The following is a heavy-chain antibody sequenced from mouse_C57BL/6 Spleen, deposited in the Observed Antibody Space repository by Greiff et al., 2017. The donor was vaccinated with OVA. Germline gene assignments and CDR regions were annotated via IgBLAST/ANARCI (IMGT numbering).Heavy chain of an antibody. CDR3: ARITTVVAHWYFDV. CDR1: GFTFSDYY. Sequence: EVKLVESEGGLVQPGSSMKLSCTASGFTFSDYYMAWVRQVPEKGLEWVANINYDGSSTYYLDSLKSRFIISRDNAKNILYLQMSSLKSEDTATYYCARITTVVAHWYFDVWGTGTTVTVSS. V-gene: IGHV5-16*01. CDR2: INYDGSST. D-gene: IGHD1-1*01. J-gene: IGHJ1*03.